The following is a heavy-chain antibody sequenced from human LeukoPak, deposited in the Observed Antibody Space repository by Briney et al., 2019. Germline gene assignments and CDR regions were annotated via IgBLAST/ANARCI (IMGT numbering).Heavy chain of an antibody. D-gene: IGHD2-21*02. CDR3: ARAAYCGGDCYSGYFDY. Sequence: SETLSLTCTVSGGSISSYYWSWIRQPPGKGLEWLGYIYYSVSTTYNPSLKSRVTISVDTSKNQFSLKLSSVTAADTAVYYCARAAYCGGDCYSGYFDYWGQGTLVTVSS. V-gene: IGHV4-59*01. J-gene: IGHJ4*02. CDR1: GGSISSYY. CDR2: IYYSVST.